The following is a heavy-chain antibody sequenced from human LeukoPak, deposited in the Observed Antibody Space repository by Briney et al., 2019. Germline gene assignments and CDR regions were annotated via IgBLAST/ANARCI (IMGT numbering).Heavy chain of an antibody. J-gene: IGHJ4*02. D-gene: IGHD3-22*01. CDR2: ISNSGSAI. CDR3: ARETSYYDSSAYYYGGFDS. V-gene: IGHV3-48*03. Sequence: GGSLRLSCAASGFTFSSYEMNWVRQAPGKGLEWVSYISNSGSAIYYADSVKGRFTISRDNAKNSLYLQMNSLRAEDTAVYYCARETSYYDSSAYYYGGFDSWGQGTLVTVSS. CDR1: GFTFSSYE.